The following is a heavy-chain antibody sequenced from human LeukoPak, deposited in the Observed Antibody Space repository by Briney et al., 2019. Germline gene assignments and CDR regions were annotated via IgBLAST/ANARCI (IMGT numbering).Heavy chain of an antibody. CDR3: ARGPTVTTDY. V-gene: IGHV1-2*02. Sequence: ASVKVSCKASGYSFTGYYIHWLRQAPGQGLEWMGWINPNTGGTTYAQNFQGRVTMTRDTSISTAYMELSRLKSDDTAVYYCARGPTVTTDYWGQGTLVTVSS. CDR2: INPNTGGT. CDR1: GYSFTGYY. D-gene: IGHD4-17*01. J-gene: IGHJ4*02.